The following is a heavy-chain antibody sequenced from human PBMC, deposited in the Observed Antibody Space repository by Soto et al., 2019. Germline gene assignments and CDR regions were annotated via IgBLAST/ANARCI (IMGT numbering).Heavy chain of an antibody. CDR2: IYYSGST. CDR1: GGSVSSGSYY. Sequence: KTSETLSLTCTVSGGSVSSGSYYWSWIRQPPGKGLEWIGYIYYSGSTNYNPSLKSRVTISVDTSKNQFSLKLSSVTAADTAVYYCARFDTAMATGFVYYGMDVWGQGTTVTVS. CDR3: ARFDTAMATGFVYYGMDV. J-gene: IGHJ6*02. D-gene: IGHD5-18*01. V-gene: IGHV4-61*01.